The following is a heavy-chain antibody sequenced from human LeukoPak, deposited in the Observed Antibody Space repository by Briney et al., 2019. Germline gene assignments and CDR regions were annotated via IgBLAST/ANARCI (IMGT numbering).Heavy chain of an antibody. CDR1: GGSFSGYY. CDR2: INHSGST. CDR3: ARGPAATVAAAAYNWFDP. J-gene: IGHJ5*02. D-gene: IGHD6-13*01. V-gene: IGHV4-34*01. Sequence: SETLSLTCAVYGGSFSGYYWSWIRQPAGKGLEWIGEINHSGSTNYNPSLKSRVTISVDTSKNQFSLKLSSVTAADTAVYYCARGPAATVAAAAYNWFDPWGQGTLVTVSS.